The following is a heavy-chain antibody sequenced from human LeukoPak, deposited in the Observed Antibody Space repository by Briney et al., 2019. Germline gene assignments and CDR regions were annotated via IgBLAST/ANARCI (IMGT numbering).Heavy chain of an antibody. D-gene: IGHD5-24*01. J-gene: IGHJ5*02. CDR2: ICYSGST. CDR3: ARTENYKREDWFDP. Sequence: SETLSLTCTVSGGSISSSRYCWGWIRQPPGKGLEWIGSICYSGSTFYNPSLKSRVTLSVDTSKNQFSLKLSSVTAADTAVYYCARTENYKREDWFDPWGQGTLVTVSS. CDR1: GGSISSSRYC. V-gene: IGHV4-39*01.